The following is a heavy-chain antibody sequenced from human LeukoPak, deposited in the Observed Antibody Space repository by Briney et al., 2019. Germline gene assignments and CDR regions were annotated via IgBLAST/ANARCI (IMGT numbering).Heavy chain of an antibody. Sequence: SETLSLACAVYGGSFSGYYWGWIRQPPGKGLEWIGEINHSGSTNYNPSLKSRVTISVDTSKNQFSLKLSSVTAADTAVYYCASPGSRASGTPLSLGYGGQGTLATVPS. CDR3: ASPGSRASGTPLSLGY. CDR2: INHSGST. D-gene: IGHD2-15*01. CDR1: GGSFSGYY. V-gene: IGHV4-34*01. J-gene: IGHJ4*02.